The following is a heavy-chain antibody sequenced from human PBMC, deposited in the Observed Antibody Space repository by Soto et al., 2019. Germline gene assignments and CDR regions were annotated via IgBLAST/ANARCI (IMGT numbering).Heavy chain of an antibody. D-gene: IGHD5-18*01. J-gene: IGHJ4*02. CDR3: AKREGNTYGLFH. V-gene: IGHV3-74*01. CDR2: IKTDGSST. Sequence: EVQLVESGGGLVQPGGSLRLSCAASGFSFSSYWIHWFRQAPGKGLVWVSRIKTDGSSTDYAASVKGRFTISRDNAKNTLYLQMNSLSAEDTAVYYCAKREGNTYGLFHWGQGTLVTVSS. CDR1: GFSFSSYW.